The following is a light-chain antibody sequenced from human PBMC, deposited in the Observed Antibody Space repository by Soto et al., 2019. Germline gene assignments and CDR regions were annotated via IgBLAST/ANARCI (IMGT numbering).Light chain of an antibody. J-gene: IGKJ2*02. V-gene: IGKV3D-15*01. CDR1: QSVSSN. CDR3: QQYNNWPPGT. Sequence: EIVMTQSPATLSVSLGERATLSCRASQSVSSNLAWYQQKPGQAPRLLIYGASTRSTGIPAWFSGSGSGTEFTLTISSLQSEDFAVYYCQQYNNWPPGTFGQGTKLEI. CDR2: GAS.